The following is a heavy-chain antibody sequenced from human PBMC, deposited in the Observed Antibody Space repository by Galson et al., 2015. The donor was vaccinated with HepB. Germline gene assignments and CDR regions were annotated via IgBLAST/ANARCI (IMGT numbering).Heavy chain of an antibody. J-gene: IGHJ4*02. CDR3: TGRTGTWRKFDY. V-gene: IGHV3-23*01. Sequence: SLRLSCAASGFTFKDYAMSWVRQAPGKGLEWVALISSDAVIKYADSVKGRFTISRDNPKNTLFLQMNSLRAEDTAIYYCTGRTGTWRKFDYWGQGALVTVSS. D-gene: IGHD1-7*01. CDR2: ISSDAVI. CDR1: GFTFKDYA.